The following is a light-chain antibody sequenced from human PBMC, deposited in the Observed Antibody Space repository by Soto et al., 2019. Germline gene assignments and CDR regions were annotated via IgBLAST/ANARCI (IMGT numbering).Light chain of an antibody. Sequence: QSVLTQPASMSGSPGQSITISCTGTSGDVGFYDFVSWYQQHPGKVPRLIIYGVTKRPSGVSHRFSGSKSGNTASLTISGLQVEDEADYSCESYTGSSTYSFGGGTKVTVL. J-gene: IGLJ3*02. CDR2: GVT. V-gene: IGLV2-14*03. CDR1: SGDVGFYDF. CDR3: ESYTGSSTYS.